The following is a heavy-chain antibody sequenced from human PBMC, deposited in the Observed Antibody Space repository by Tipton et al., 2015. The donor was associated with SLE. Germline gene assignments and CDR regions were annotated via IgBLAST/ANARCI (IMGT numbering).Heavy chain of an antibody. CDR1: GGSISGYY. CDR3: ARGGGSYYDY. J-gene: IGHJ4*02. Sequence: LRLSCTVSGGSISGYYWSWIRQPAGKGLEWIGRIYSSGSTIYNPSLKSRLTLSLDMSNNQFSLRVRSVTAADTAVYYCARGGGSYYDYWGQGRLVTVPS. V-gene: IGHV4-4*07. D-gene: IGHD1-26*01. CDR2: IYSSGST.